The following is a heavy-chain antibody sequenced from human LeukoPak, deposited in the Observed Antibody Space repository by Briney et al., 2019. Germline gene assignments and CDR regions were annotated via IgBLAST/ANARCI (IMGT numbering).Heavy chain of an antibody. CDR1: GGSFSGYY. Sequence: SETLSLTCAVYGGSFSGYYWSWIRQPPGKGLEWIGEINHSGSTNYNPSLESRVTMSLDTSKNQISLKLTSVTAADTAVYYCARLVPPGWFDPWGQGTLVTVSS. CDR3: ARLVPPGWFDP. J-gene: IGHJ5*02. CDR2: INHSGST. V-gene: IGHV4-34*01. D-gene: IGHD6-6*01.